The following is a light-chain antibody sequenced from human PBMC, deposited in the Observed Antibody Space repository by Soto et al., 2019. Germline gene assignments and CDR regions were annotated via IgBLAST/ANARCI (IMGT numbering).Light chain of an antibody. Sequence: EIVMTQSPVTLSVSPGERATLSCTASQSVSSYLAWYQQKPGQAPRLLIYDASSRATGIPDRFSGNWSGTDFTLPISRLEPEDFVVYYCHQYGSSTRTFGQGTKVDIK. V-gene: IGKV3-20*01. CDR2: DAS. J-gene: IGKJ1*01. CDR3: HQYGSSTRT. CDR1: QSVSSY.